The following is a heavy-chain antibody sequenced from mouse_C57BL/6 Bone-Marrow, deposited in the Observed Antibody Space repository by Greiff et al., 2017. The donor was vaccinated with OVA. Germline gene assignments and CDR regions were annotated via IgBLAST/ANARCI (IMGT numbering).Heavy chain of an antibody. J-gene: IGHJ1*03. CDR3: APGSSYRYFDV. CDR1: RYTFTDYY. D-gene: IGHD1-1*01. Sequence: VQLQQSGPVLVKPGASVKMSCKASRYTFTDYYMNWVKQSHGKSLEWIGVINPYNGGTSYNQKFKGKATLTVDKSSSTAYMELNSLTSEDSAVYYCAPGSSYRYFDVWGTGTTVTVSS. CDR2: INPYNGGT. V-gene: IGHV1-19*01.